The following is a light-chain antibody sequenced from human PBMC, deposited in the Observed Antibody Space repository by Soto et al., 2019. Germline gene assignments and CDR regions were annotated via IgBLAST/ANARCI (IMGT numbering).Light chain of an antibody. Sequence: EIVLTQSPATLSLSPGERATLSCRASQSVSSYLAWYHHKPGQAPRLLIYGASTRATGIPARFSGSGSGTEFTLTISSLQSEDFAVYYCQQYNNWPQTFGQGTKVDIK. J-gene: IGKJ1*01. CDR2: GAS. CDR1: QSVSSY. CDR3: QQYNNWPQT. V-gene: IGKV3-15*01.